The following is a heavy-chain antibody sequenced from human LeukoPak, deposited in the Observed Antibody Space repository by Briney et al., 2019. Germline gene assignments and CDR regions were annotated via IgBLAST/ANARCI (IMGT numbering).Heavy chain of an antibody. J-gene: IGHJ4*02. Sequence: ASVKVSCKASGYTFTSYDINWVRQATGQGLEWMGWMNPNSGNTGYAQKFQGRATMTRNTSISTAYMELSSLRSEDTAVYYCARGGYIVATIPFDYWGQGTLVTVSS. V-gene: IGHV1-8*01. D-gene: IGHD5-12*01. CDR3: ARGGYIVATIPFDY. CDR2: MNPNSGNT. CDR1: GYTFTSYD.